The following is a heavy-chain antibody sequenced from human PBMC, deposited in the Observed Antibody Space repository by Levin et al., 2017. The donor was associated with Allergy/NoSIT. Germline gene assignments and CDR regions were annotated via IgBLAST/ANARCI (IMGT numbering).Heavy chain of an antibody. V-gene: IGHV5-51*01. J-gene: IGHJ3*02. D-gene: IGHD6-19*01. CDR1: GYSFTTYW. CDR2: IYPGDSDT. Sequence: GESLKISCKGSGYSFTTYWIGWVRQMPGKGLEWMGIIYPGDSDTRYSPSFQGQVTISADKSISTAYLQWSSLKASDTAMYFCARRVSSGFPPVDAFNSWGQGTMVTVSS. CDR3: ARRVSSGFPPVDAFNS.